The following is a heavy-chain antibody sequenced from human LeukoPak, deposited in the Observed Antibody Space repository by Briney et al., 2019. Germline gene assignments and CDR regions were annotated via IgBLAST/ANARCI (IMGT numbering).Heavy chain of an antibody. D-gene: IGHD4-17*01. CDR3: TTVLEGTTVSFDI. J-gene: IGHJ3*02. Sequence: GGSLRLSCAASGFTFSSYSMNWVRQAPGKGLEWVSYISSSSSTIYYADSVKGRFTISRDNAKNSLYLQMNSLRAEDTAMYYCTTVLEGTTVSFDIWGQGTMVTVSS. CDR1: GFTFSSYS. V-gene: IGHV3-48*01. CDR2: ISSSSSTI.